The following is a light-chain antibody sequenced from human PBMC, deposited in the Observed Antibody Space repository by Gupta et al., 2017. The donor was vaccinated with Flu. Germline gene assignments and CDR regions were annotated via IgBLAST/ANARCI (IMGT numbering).Light chain of an antibody. V-gene: IGKV1-39*01. CDR2: TTS. J-gene: IGKJ4*01. Sequence: DIQLTQSPSSLSASVGDRVTIHCRASQSISNYLNWYQQQPGKATKLLVYTTSSLQSGVPSRFSGSGSGTDFTLTISSLQPLDFSTYRCTQSDSAQTFGGGTKVEI. CDR1: QSISNY. CDR3: TQSDSAQT.